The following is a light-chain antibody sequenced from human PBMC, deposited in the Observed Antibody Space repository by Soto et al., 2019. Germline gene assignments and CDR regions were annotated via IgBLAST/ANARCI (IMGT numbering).Light chain of an antibody. CDR1: SSNIGSNT. CDR2: NDN. V-gene: IGLV1-44*01. Sequence: QSVLTQPPSASGTPGQWVTISCSGSSSNIGSNTVSWYHQLPGTAPKLLIYNDNLRPSGVPGRFSGSKSGTSAALAISGLQSEDEADYYCATWDGSLSGVVFGGGTKLTVL. J-gene: IGLJ7*01. CDR3: ATWDGSLSGVV.